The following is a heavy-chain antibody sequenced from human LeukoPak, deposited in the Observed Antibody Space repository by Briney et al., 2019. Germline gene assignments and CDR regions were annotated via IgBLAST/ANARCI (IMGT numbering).Heavy chain of an antibody. J-gene: IGHJ5*02. V-gene: IGHV1-2*02. CDR1: GYTFTGYY. CDR3: ARDKGIGGVNWFDP. D-gene: IGHD3-10*01. Sequence: GASVKVSCTASGYTFTGYYMHWVRQAPGQGLEWMGWMNPYSGGTNYAQKFQGRVTMTRDTSISTAYMELRRLRSEDMAVYYCARDKGIGGVNWFDPWGQGTLVTVSS. CDR2: MNPYSGGT.